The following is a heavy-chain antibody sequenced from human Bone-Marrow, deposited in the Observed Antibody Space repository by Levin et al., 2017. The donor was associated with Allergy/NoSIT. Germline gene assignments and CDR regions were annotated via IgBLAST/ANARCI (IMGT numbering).Heavy chain of an antibody. V-gene: IGHV3-30*03. D-gene: IGHD3-9*01. CDR1: GFIFSSYA. J-gene: IGHJ3*01. CDR2: ISDDVSNK. CDR3: ARDSGSFDF. Sequence: GESLKISCAASGFIFSSYAMHWVRRAPGKGLEWVSAISDDVSNKHYTNSVAGRFTISRDNSKKTLYLQMNSLRPEDTALYFCARDSGSFDFWGPGTMVIVAS.